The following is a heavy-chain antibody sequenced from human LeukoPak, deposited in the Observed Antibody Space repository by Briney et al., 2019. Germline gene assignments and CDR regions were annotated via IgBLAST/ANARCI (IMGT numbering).Heavy chain of an antibody. Sequence: GGSLRLSCAASGFTFSSYYMNWVRQAPGKGLEWVADIKGDGSKTYYVDSMKGRFTITRDNAKNSLYLEMNSLRVEDSAVYYCARDSSLFCNGDNCQWGFDLWGQGTVVTVSS. CDR2: IKGDGSKT. J-gene: IGHJ3*01. CDR1: GFTFSSYY. V-gene: IGHV3-7*01. D-gene: IGHD2-15*01. CDR3: ARDSSLFCNGDNCQWGFDL.